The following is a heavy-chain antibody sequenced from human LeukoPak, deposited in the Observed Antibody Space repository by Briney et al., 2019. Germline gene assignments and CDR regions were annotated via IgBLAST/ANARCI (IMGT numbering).Heavy chain of an antibody. CDR3: ARDLNDSYGDGY. J-gene: IGHJ4*02. CDR2: INPNSGGT. D-gene: IGHD7-27*01. CDR1: GYTFTGYY. Sequence: ASVKVSCKASGYTFTGYYMHWVRQAPGQGLEWMGWINPNSGGTNYAQKFQGRVTMTRDTSSSTAYMELSRLRSDDTAVYYCARDLNDSYGDGYWGQGTLLTVSS. V-gene: IGHV1-2*02.